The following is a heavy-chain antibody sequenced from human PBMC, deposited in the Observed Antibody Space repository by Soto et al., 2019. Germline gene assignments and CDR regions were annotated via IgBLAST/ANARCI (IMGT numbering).Heavy chain of an antibody. CDR3: AKAREVTLVRISLAQ. D-gene: IGHD3-10*01. Sequence: GGSLRLFCAASGFTFSSHSMNCVRQAPGKAREWVSSISSSSSYIYYADTVKGRFTISRDNAKNTLYLQMNSLRAEDTAIYYCAKAREVTLVRISLAQWGQGTLGSGS. V-gene: IGHV3-21*04. CDR1: GFTFSSHS. J-gene: IGHJ1*01. CDR2: ISSSSSYI.